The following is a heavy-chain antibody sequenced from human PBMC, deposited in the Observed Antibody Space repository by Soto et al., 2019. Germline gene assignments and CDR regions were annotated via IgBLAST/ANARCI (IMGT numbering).Heavy chain of an antibody. CDR1: GFTFSSYV. Sequence: QVQLVESGGGVVQPGRSLRLSCAASGFTFSSYVMHWVRQAPGKGLEWVAIISYDGNNKYYADSVKGRFTISRDNSKNTLYLQMNSLGAEDTAVYYCARAGCDGGSCYTLVGLRYGMDVWGQGTTVTVSS. CDR2: ISYDGNNK. V-gene: IGHV3-30-3*01. J-gene: IGHJ6*02. CDR3: ARAGCDGGSCYTLVGLRYGMDV. D-gene: IGHD2-15*01.